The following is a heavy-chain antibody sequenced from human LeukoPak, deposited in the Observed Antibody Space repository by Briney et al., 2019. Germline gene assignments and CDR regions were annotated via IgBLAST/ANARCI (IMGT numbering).Heavy chain of an antibody. Sequence: GGPLRLSCAASGFSITDHYMDWVRQAPGKGLEWVGRTSNKPNGYTTDYGASVKGRFTVSRDDSENSLYLQMNSLKTEDTAVYYCTRVRHGDYFDYWGQGTLVTVSS. CDR2: TSNKPNGYTT. CDR3: TRVRHGDYFDY. V-gene: IGHV3-72*01. D-gene: IGHD4-17*01. CDR1: GFSITDHY. J-gene: IGHJ4*02.